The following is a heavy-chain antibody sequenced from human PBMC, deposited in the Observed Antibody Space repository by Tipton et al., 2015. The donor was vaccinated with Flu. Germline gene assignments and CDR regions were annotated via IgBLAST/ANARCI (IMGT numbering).Heavy chain of an antibody. V-gene: IGHV3-74*01. CDR1: GFSFSSYW. D-gene: IGHD5-18*01. CDR3: ARDLGYSYGDY. CDR2: LNSDGSST. Sequence: GSLRLSCAASGFSFSSYWMHWVRQAPGKGLVWVSRLNSDGSSTNYADSVKGRFTISRDNAKNTLYLQMNSLRAEDTAVYYCARDLGYSYGDYWGQGTRVTVNS. J-gene: IGHJ4*02.